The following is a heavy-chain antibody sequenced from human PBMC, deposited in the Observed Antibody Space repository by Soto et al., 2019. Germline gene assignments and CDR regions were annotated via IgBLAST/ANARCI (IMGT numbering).Heavy chain of an antibody. V-gene: IGHV4-59*08. CDR3: ARRPRGMVRGVARYGMDV. Sequence: SLTCTVSGGSISSYYWSWIRQPPGKGLEWIGYIYYSGSTNYNPSLKSRVTISVDTSKNQFSLKLSSVTAADTAVYYCARRPRGMVRGVARYGMDVWGQGTTVTVSS. CDR2: IYYSGST. D-gene: IGHD3-10*01. J-gene: IGHJ6*02. CDR1: GGSISSYY.